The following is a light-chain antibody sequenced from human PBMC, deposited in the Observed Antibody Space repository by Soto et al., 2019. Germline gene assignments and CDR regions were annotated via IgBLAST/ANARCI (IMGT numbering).Light chain of an antibody. J-gene: IGKJ1*01. CDR2: GAS. CDR1: QRVSAN. Sequence: EIVMTQSPATLSVSPGARATLSCRASQRVSANLAWYQQKPGQAPRLLIYGASTRATGIPARFSGSGSGTGFTLTISSLHSEDFAVYYCQQYNNWPRTFGQGTEV. V-gene: IGKV3-15*01. CDR3: QQYNNWPRT.